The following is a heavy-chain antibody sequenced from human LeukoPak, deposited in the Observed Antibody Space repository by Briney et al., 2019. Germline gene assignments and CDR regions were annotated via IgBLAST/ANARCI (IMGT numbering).Heavy chain of an antibody. J-gene: IGHJ5*02. CDR3: ARAYSSSGYSNWFDP. D-gene: IGHD6-13*01. V-gene: IGHV4-38-2*02. Sequence: SEPLSLTCTVSGYSISSGYYWAWIRQPPGKGLEWIGNIYHSWSTYYNPSLKSRVTISVDTSKNQFSLKLTPVTAADTAVYYCARAYSSSGYSNWFDPWGQGTLVTVSS. CDR1: GYSISSGYY. CDR2: IYHSWST.